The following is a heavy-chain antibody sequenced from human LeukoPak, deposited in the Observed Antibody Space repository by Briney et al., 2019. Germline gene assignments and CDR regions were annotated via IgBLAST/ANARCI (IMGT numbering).Heavy chain of an antibody. Sequence: GGSLRLSCAASGFSFKNYWMHWVRQAPGKGLVWVSRIDSDGSSTSYADSVKGRFTISRDNAKNTLYLQMNSLRAEDTAVYYCALIALDSSGYYYDYFDYWGQGTLVTVSS. CDR2: IDSDGSST. D-gene: IGHD3-22*01. V-gene: IGHV3-74*01. CDR3: ALIALDSSGYYYDYFDY. J-gene: IGHJ4*02. CDR1: GFSFKNYW.